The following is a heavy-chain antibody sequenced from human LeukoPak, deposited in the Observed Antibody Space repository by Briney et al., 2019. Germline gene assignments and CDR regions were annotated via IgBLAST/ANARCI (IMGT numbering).Heavy chain of an antibody. V-gene: IGHV4-4*07. D-gene: IGHD3-22*01. CDR1: GGSISSHY. CDR2: MSISGNT. J-gene: IGHJ4*02. CDR3: ARQSSGSYVYFDF. Sequence: KPSETLSLTCTISGGSISSHYYSWIRQPAGKGLDWIGRMSISGNTNYNPSLKSRVTISVDKSKNQFSLKLSSVTAADTAMYYCARQSSGSYVYFDFWGQGTLVTVSS.